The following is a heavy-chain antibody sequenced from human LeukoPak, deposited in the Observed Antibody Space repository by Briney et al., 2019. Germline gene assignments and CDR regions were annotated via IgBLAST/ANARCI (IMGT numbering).Heavy chain of an antibody. CDR3: AREEDIVVVTAMVDY. CDR1: GLTFSSYW. CDR2: INSDGSST. D-gene: IGHD2-21*02. V-gene: IGHV3-74*01. Sequence: GGSLRLSCAASGLTFSSYWMHWVRQAPGKGLVCGSRINSDGSSTSYADSVKGRFTISRDNAKNTLYLQMNSLRAEDTAVYYCAREEDIVVVTAMVDYWGQGTLVTVSS. J-gene: IGHJ4*02.